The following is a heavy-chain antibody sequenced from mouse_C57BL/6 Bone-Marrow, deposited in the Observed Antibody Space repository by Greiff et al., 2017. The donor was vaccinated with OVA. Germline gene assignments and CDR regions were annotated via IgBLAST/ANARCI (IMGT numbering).Heavy chain of an antibody. CDR3: ARYYGSSLYYFDY. V-gene: IGHV1-55*01. J-gene: IGHJ2*01. Sequence: VQLQQSGAELVKPGASVKMSCKASGYTFTSYWITWVKQRPGQGLEWIGDIYPGSGSTNYNEKFKSKATLTVDTSSSTAYMQLSSLTSEDSAVYYCARYYGSSLYYFDYWGQGTTLTVSS. CDR2: IYPGSGST. CDR1: GYTFTSYW. D-gene: IGHD1-1*01.